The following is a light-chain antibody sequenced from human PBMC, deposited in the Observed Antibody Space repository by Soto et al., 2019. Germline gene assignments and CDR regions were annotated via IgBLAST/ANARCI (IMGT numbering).Light chain of an antibody. Sequence: QSALAQPPSASGSPGQSVTIPCTGTSSDFGGYDHVSWYQQHPGKAPKLMIYEVTKRPAGVPDRFSGSKSGNTASLTVSGLQDEDEADYNCSSEAGNYNYGFGTGTKVTVL. V-gene: IGLV2-8*01. CDR1: SSDFGGYDH. J-gene: IGLJ1*01. CDR2: EVT. CDR3: SSEAGNYNYG.